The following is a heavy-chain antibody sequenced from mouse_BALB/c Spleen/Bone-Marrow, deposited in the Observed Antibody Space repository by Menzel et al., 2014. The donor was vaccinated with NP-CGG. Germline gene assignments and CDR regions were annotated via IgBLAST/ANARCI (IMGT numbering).Heavy chain of an antibody. D-gene: IGHD4-1*01. Sequence: EVQGVESGGGLVQPGGSLRLSCATSGFTFSDFYMEWVRQPPGKRLEWIAASRNRRNDYTTEYSASVKGRFIVSRDTSQSILYLQMNALRAEDTAIYYCARDAGRGNFDYWGQGTTLTVSS. CDR2: SRNRRNDYTT. CDR3: ARDAGRGNFDY. V-gene: IGHV7-1*02. CDR1: GFTFSDFY. J-gene: IGHJ2*01.